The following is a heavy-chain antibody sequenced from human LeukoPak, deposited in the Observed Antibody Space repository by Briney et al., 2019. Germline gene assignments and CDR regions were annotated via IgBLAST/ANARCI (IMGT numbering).Heavy chain of an antibody. V-gene: IGHV3-33*01. CDR2: IWYDGSNK. Sequence: PGRSLRLSCGASGFTFSSYGMHWVRQAPGKGLEWVAVIWYDGSNKYYADSVKGRFTISRDNSKNTLYLQMNSLRAEDTAVYYCARRGTGDLKYGMDVWGQGTTVTVSS. CDR3: ARRGTGDLKYGMDV. D-gene: IGHD7-27*01. CDR1: GFTFSSYG. J-gene: IGHJ6*02.